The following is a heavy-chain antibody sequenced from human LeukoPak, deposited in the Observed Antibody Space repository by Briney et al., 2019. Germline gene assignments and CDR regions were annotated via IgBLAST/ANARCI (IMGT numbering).Heavy chain of an antibody. CDR1: GFTFSSYD. CDR3: ARGSQSWFDP. V-gene: IGHV3-13*01. CDR2: IGTAGDT. J-gene: IGHJ5*02. D-gene: IGHD4-11*01. Sequence: GGSLRLSCAASGFTFSSYDMHWVRQAPGKGLEWVSAIGTAGDTYYPGSVKGRFTISRENAKNSLYLQVNSLRAGDPAVYYCARGSQSWFDPWGQGTLVTVSS.